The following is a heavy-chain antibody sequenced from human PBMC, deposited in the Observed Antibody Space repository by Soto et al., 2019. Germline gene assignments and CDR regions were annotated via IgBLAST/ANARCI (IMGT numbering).Heavy chain of an antibody. CDR3: AKSELTGGIWYFDS. J-gene: IGHJ4*02. CDR2: IIHSGST. V-gene: IGHV4-34*12. D-gene: IGHD1-26*01. CDR1: GGSLSGYY. Sequence: QVQLQQWGAGLLKPSETLSLTCAVYGGSLSGYYWSWIRQPPGKGLEWIGEIIHSGSTNYNPSLKSRVTMSVDTSKKQFSLNLNSVTAADTAVYFCAKSELTGGIWYFDSWGQGTLVTVSS.